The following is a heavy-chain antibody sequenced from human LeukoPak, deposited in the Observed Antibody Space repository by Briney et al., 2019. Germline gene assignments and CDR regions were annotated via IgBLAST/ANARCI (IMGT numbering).Heavy chain of an antibody. CDR1: GYTFTSYD. J-gene: IGHJ6*03. D-gene: IGHD3-3*01. CDR3: ARVVTIFEVYFYYYYMDV. Sequence: ASVNVSCKASGYTFTSYDINWVRQATGQGLEWMGWMNPNSGNTGYAQKFQGRVNMTRNTSISTAYMELSSLRSEDTAVYYCARVVTIFEVYFYYYYMDVWGKGTTVTVSS. CDR2: MNPNSGNT. V-gene: IGHV1-8*01.